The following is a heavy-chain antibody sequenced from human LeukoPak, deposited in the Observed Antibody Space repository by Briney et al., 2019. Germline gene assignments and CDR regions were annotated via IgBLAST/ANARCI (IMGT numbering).Heavy chain of an antibody. D-gene: IGHD1-1*01. CDR1: GFTFDNYA. V-gene: IGHV3-9*01. CDR3: AKELMGTHGYGMDV. J-gene: IGHJ6*02. CDR2: ISWGSGSI. Sequence: GGSLRLSCAASGFTFDNYAMHWVRQAPGKGLEWVSGISWGSGSIGYADSVKGRFTISRDNAKNSLYLQMNSLRAEDTALYYCAKELMGTHGYGMDVWGQGTTVTVSS.